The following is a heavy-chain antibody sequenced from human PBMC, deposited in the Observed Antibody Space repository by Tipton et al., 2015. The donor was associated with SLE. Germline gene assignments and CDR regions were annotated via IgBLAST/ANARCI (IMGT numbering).Heavy chain of an antibody. J-gene: IGHJ5*02. Sequence: TLSLTCTVSGGSISSHYWSWIRQAPGKGLEWIGYISNSETTNYNPSLKSRVTISVDTSKNQFSLKLTSVTAADTAVYYCASGGYGSGSHYLGGWFDPWGRGTLVTVSS. CDR3: ASGGYGSGSHYLGGWFDP. CDR2: ISNSETT. V-gene: IGHV4-59*11. CDR1: GGSISSHY. D-gene: IGHD3-10*01.